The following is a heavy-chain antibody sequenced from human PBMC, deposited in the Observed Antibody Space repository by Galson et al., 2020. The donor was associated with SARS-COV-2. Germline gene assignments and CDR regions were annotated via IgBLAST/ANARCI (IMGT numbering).Heavy chain of an antibody. V-gene: IGHV3-33*01. J-gene: IGHJ4*02. D-gene: IGHD6-19*01. CDR2: IFYDGSDK. Sequence: SCAASGFTFSDHAIHWVRQAPGKGLEWVAQIFYDGSDKYYGDSVKGRFTISRDSSKNMVYLQVNNLKVDDTAVYYCARDGQLSSGWAFDYWGQGTLVTVSS. CDR1: GFTFSDHA. CDR3: ARDGQLSSGWAFDY.